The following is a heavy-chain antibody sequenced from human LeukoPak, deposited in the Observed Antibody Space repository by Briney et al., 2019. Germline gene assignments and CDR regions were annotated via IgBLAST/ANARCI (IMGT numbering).Heavy chain of an antibody. D-gene: IGHD5-12*01. CDR2: IIPSLGFA. J-gene: IGHJ6*02. CDR3: ASPDPGYSGYDWVPDYYGMDV. CDR1: GGTFSSHA. V-gene: IGHV1-69*04. Sequence: SVKVSCKASGGTFSSHAISWVRQAPGQGLEWMGRIIPSLGFASYAQKFQGRVTLTADKSTYTAYMELSSLTSEDTAVCYCASPDPGYSGYDWVPDYYGMDVWGQGTTVTVSS.